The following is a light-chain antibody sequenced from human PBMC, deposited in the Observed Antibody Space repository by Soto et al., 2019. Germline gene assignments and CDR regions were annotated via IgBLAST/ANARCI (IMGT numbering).Light chain of an antibody. CDR2: GAS. V-gene: IGKV3-20*01. CDR1: QSVSSSY. CDR3: QQYGSSIT. J-gene: IGKJ5*01. Sequence: EIGVTQSPGTLSLSPGERATLSCRASQSVSSSYLAWYQQKPGQAPRLLIYGASSRATGIPDRFSGSGSGTDFILTINRLEPEDFAVYYCQQYGSSITFGQGTRLEIK.